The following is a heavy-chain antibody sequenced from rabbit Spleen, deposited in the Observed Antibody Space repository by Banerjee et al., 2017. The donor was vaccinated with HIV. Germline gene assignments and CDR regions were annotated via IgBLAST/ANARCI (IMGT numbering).Heavy chain of an antibody. J-gene: IGHJ3*01. CDR3: ARDLLGAIGWNFYL. D-gene: IGHD5-1*01. CDR1: GFSFSDRDV. CDR2: INVATGKP. Sequence: QEELEESGGGLVKPEGSLTLTCKASGFSFSDRDVMCWVRQAPGKGLEWIACINVATGKPVYATWAKGRFTISRTSSTTVTLRMTSLTAADTATYFCARDLLGAIGWNFYLWGQGTLVTVS. V-gene: IGHV1S45*01.